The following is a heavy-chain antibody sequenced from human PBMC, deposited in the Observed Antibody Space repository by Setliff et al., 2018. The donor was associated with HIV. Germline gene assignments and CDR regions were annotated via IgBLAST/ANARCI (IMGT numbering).Heavy chain of an antibody. CDR2: IYYSGSS. CDR3: VRDAVEASIPGGWFDS. D-gene: IGHD2-21*01. J-gene: IGHJ5*01. CDR1: GDSVNSYNYY. Sequence: SETLSLTCKVSGDSVNSYNYYWSWIRQHPGKGLEWIGYIYYSGSSYYNPSVRSRVIMSLDTSENHFSLKLSSVTAADTAVYYCVRDAVEASIPGGWFDSWGPGTLVTVSS. V-gene: IGHV4-31*03.